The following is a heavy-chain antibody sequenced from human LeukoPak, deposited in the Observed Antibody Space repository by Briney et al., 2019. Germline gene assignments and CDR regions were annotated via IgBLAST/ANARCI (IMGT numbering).Heavy chain of an antibody. CDR2: INPNSGGT. Sequence: ASVKVSCKASGYTFTGYYMHWVRQAPGQGLEWMGWINPNSGGTNYAQKFQGRVTMTRDTSISTAYMELRSLTSDDTAVYYCARVPKWGTSLINWFDPWGQGTLVTVSS. CDR3: ARVPKWGTSLINWFDP. J-gene: IGHJ5*02. CDR1: GYTFTGYY. D-gene: IGHD2-2*01. V-gene: IGHV1-2*02.